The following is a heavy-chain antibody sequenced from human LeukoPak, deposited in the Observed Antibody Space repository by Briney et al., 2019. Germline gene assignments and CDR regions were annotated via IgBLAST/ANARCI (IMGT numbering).Heavy chain of an antibody. J-gene: IGHJ4*02. V-gene: IGHV3-21*01. CDR1: GFISSTCT. D-gene: IGHD7-27*01. CDR2: ISSSSRYI. Sequence: GSLRLSYVTSGFISSTCTMNWVRQAPGKGLEWVSSISSSSRYIYYADSVKGRFTISRDNAKNSLYLQMNSLRADDTAVYYCARDNWVDDWGQGTLVTVSS. CDR3: ARDNWVDD.